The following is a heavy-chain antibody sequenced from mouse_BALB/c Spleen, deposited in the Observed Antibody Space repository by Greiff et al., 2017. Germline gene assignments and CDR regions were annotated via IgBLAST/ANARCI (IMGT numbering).Heavy chain of an antibody. CDR2: ISYDGSN. CDR3: ARDRDDGYYHYAMDY. J-gene: IGHJ4*01. Sequence: EVKLQESGPGLVKPSQSLSLTCSVTGYSITSGYYWNWIRQFPGNKLEWMGYISYDGSNNYNPSLKNRISITRDTSKNQFFLKLNSVTTEDTATYYCARDRDDGYYHYAMDYWGQGTSVTVSS. D-gene: IGHD2-3*01. V-gene: IGHV3-6*02. CDR1: GYSITSGYY.